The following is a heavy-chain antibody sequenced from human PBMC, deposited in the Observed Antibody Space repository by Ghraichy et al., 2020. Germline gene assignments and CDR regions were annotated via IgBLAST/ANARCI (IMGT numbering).Heavy chain of an antibody. CDR1: GFIFSRYW. D-gene: IGHD6-19*01. J-gene: IGHJ3*02. Sequence: GGSLRLSCAASGFIFSRYWMHWVRQAPGKGLEWVSLITSDGSRTSYADSVMGRFTISRDNAKNTLYLQMNSLRAEDTAVYYCARDRYTSDWPHYDSFDIWGQGTMVTVSS. CDR3: ARDRYTSDWPHYDSFDI. CDR2: ITSDGSRT. V-gene: IGHV3-74*01.